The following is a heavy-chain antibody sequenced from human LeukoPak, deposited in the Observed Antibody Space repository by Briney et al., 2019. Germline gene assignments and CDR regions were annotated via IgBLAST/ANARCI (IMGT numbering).Heavy chain of an antibody. J-gene: IGHJ4*02. CDR3: ARELTQSILLDY. Sequence: GASAKVSSKASGGTFSSYAISWVRQAPGQGLEWMGGIIPIFGTANYAQKFQGRVTITADESTSTAYMELSSLRSEDTAVYYCARELTQSILLDYWGQGTLVTVSS. V-gene: IGHV1-69*13. D-gene: IGHD1-26*01. CDR2: IIPIFGTA. CDR1: GGTFSSYA.